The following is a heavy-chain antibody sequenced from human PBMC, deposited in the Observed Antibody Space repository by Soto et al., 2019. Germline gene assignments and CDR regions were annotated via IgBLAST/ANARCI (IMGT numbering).Heavy chain of an antibody. Sequence: ASVKVSCKASGYTFTSYYMHWVRQAPGQGLEWMGIFNPSGGSTSYAQKFQGRVTMTRDTSTSTVYMELSSLRSEDTAVYYCARDGDIVVVPAAMRLYYYYYMDVWGKGTTVTVSS. V-gene: IGHV1-46*03. D-gene: IGHD2-2*01. J-gene: IGHJ6*03. CDR1: GYTFTSYY. CDR3: ARDGDIVVVPAAMRLYYYYYMDV. CDR2: FNPSGGST.